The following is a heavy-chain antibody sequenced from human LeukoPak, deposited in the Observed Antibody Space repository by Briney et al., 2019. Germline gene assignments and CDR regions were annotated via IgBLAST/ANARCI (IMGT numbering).Heavy chain of an antibody. V-gene: IGHV1-69*04. D-gene: IGHD3-16*02. CDR2: IIPILGIA. J-gene: IGHJ4*02. CDR3: ASAYDYVWGSYRYLGY. Sequence: SVKVSCKASGGTFNSYAISWVRQAPGQGLEWMGRIIPILGIANYAQKFQGRVTITADKSTSTAYMELSSLRSEDTAVYYCASAYDYVWGSYRYLGYWGQGTLVTVSS. CDR1: GGTFNSYA.